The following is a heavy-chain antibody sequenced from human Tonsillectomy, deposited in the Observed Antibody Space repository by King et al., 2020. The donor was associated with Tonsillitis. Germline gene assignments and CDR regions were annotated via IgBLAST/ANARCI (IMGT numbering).Heavy chain of an antibody. CDR2: IYYTETT. CDR3: ASNYGWEQSFDS. D-gene: IGHD3-10*01. Sequence: LQLQESGPGLVKPSETLSLTCTVSGGSISSGSYYWGWIRQPPGKGLEWIGTIYYTETTYYNPSLQSRVTLSVDTSKNQFSPRLNSVTAADAAVYYCASNYGWEQSFDSWGQGTLVTVSS. V-gene: IGHV4-39*01. CDR1: GGSISSGSYY. J-gene: IGHJ4*02.